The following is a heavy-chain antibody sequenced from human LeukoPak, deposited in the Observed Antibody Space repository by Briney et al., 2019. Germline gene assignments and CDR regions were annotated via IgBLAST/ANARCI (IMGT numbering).Heavy chain of an antibody. V-gene: IGHV3-21*01. D-gene: IGHD2-2*01. CDR3: ARAPTVLVGYCSSSSCQADY. Sequence: GGSLRLSCAASGFTFSSYSMNWVRQAPGKGLEWVSSISSSSSYIYYADSVKGRFTISRDNAEDSLYLQMNSLRVEDTAVYYCARAPTVLVGYCSSSSCQADYWGQGTLVTVSS. J-gene: IGHJ4*02. CDR1: GFTFSSYS. CDR2: ISSSSSYI.